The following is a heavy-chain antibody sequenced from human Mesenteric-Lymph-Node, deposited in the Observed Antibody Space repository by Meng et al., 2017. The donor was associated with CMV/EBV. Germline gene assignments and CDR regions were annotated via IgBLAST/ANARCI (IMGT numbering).Heavy chain of an antibody. Sequence: CVASGFSFSNYGMHWVRQAPGKGLEWVAVIWYDGSNKYYADSVKGRFTISRDNSRNTLYLQMNSLRDEDTAIYYCATGIVAATYFDYWGQGTLVTVSS. CDR2: IWYDGSNK. D-gene: IGHD1-26*01. CDR3: ATGIVAATYFDY. V-gene: IGHV3-33*01. J-gene: IGHJ4*02. CDR1: GFSFSNYG.